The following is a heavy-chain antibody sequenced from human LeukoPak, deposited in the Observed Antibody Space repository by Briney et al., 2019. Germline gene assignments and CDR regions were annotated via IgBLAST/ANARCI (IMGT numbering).Heavy chain of an antibody. CDR2: IYYSGST. CDR1: GGSISSYY. D-gene: IGHD3-22*01. J-gene: IGHJ3*02. V-gene: IGHV4-59*01. CDR3: ARAYDSSGRSDAFDI. Sequence: SETLSLTCTVSGGSISSYYWSWIRQPPGKGLEWIGYIYYSGSTNYNPSLKNRLTISVDTSKNQFSLKLSSVPAADTAVYYCARAYDSSGRSDAFDIWGQGTMVTVSP.